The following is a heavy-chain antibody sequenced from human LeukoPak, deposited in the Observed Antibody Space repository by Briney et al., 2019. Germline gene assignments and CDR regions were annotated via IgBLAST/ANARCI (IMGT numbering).Heavy chain of an antibody. Sequence: GGSLRLSCAASGFTFSSFDMPWVRQPTGQGLEWVSTIGTASDTYYPGSVEGRFTLSRDNAKNSLYLQMNSLTAGDTAVYYCARGPPRGKYYYMDVWGKGATVTVSS. CDR3: ARGPPRGKYYYMDV. V-gene: IGHV3-13*01. D-gene: IGHD1-1*01. CDR2: IGTASDT. J-gene: IGHJ6*03. CDR1: GFTFSSFD.